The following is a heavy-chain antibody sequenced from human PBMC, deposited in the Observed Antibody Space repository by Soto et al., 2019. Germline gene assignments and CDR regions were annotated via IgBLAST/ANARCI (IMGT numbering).Heavy chain of an antibody. CDR3: ARDGLSSTPDLYYYGMDV. J-gene: IGHJ6*02. CDR1: GYSFTGYY. Sequence: GASVKVSCKASGYSFTGYYMHWVRQAPGQGLERMGWINPNSGGTNYAQKLQGWVTMTRDTSISTVYMELSRLRSDDTAVYYCARDGLSSTPDLYYYGMDVWGQGTTVTVSS. CDR2: INPNSGGT. D-gene: IGHD2-2*01. V-gene: IGHV1-2*04.